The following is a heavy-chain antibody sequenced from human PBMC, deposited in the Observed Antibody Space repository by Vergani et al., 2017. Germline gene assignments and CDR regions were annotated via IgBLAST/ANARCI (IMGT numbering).Heavy chain of an antibody. CDR2: LKSVSDGETA. D-gene: IGHD2/OR15-2a*01. CDR3: TTSSGLTCNRRRCSTWPAH. Sequence: EVLLVESGGGPVKPGGSLRLSCVVSGINFKNAWMEWARHVPGNGLQLVGRLKSVSDGETADYAAPVIGRFFISRDDSRNTLYLEMSSLKSEDTGVYYWTTSSGLTCNRRRCSTWPAHWGKGTLVTVSS. V-gene: IGHV3-15*07. J-gene: IGHJ4*02. CDR1: GINFKNAW.